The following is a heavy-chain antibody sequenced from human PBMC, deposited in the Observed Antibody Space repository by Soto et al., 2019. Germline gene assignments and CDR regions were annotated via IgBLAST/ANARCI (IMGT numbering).Heavy chain of an antibody. CDR3: ARHFRWFDP. J-gene: IGHJ5*02. V-gene: IGHV4-59*08. CDR2: IYYSGST. Sequence: PPETLYLTCTVSGGTFSSYYWSWIRQTPGKGLEWIGYIYYSGSTNYNPSLKSRVTISVDTSKNHFTLKLSSVTAADTAEYYCARHFRWFDPWGQGTLVTVSS. CDR1: GGTFSSYY.